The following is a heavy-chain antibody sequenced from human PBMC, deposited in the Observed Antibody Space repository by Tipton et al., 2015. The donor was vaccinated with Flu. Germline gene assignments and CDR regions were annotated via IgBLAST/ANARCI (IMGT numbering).Heavy chain of an antibody. CDR2: FYPSGTS. V-gene: IGHV4-38-2*01. J-gene: IGHJ4*02. D-gene: IGHD3-10*02. CDR3: AGLSYYDVDLKNFYFDY. CDR1: RFSVSGIVY. Sequence: TLSLTCSVSRFSVSGIVYWGWIRQPPGKGLEWLGSFYPSGTSYSNPSLKSRVAISLDTSKSQFSLKLRSLTAADTAVYYCAGLSYYDVDLKNFYFDYWGQGALVTVSS.